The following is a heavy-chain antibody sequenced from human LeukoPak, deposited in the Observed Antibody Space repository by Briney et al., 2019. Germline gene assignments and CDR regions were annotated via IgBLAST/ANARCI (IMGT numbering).Heavy chain of an antibody. V-gene: IGHV3-30*04. CDR3: ARGRKPSGYYYYMDV. J-gene: IGHJ6*03. CDR2: ISYDGGNK. CDR1: GFSFGSYP. Sequence: GRSLRLSCAASGFSFGSYPMHWVRQAPGKGLEWVAAISYDGGNKYYADSVKGRFTISRDNSKNTLYLHMDSLSVDDTTVYYCARGRKPSGYYYYMDVWGKGTTVTV.